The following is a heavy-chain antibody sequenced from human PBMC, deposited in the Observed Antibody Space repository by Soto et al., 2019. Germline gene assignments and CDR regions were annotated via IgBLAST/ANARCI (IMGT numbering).Heavy chain of an antibody. Sequence: QVQLVESGGGVVQPGRSLRLSCAASGFTFRSYGMHWVRQAPGKGLEWVAGIWYDGNIKYYAGSVKGRFTISRDNSNNTLFLQMKSLRAEDTAVYYCARVSEGGSYYGGLDYWGQGTLVTVSS. D-gene: IGHD1-26*01. CDR1: GFTFRSYG. CDR3: ARVSEGGSYYGGLDY. V-gene: IGHV3-33*01. J-gene: IGHJ4*02. CDR2: IWYDGNIK.